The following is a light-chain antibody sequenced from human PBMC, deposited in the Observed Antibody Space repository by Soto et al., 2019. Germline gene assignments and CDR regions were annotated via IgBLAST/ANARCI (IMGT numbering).Light chain of an antibody. CDR1: SSDVGAYNF. J-gene: IGLJ1*01. CDR2: EVT. CDR3: SSYTSSSTPYV. V-gene: IGLV2-14*01. Sequence: QSALTQPASVSGSPGQSITISCTGSSSDVGAYNFVSWYQHRPGKAPKLILYEVTTHPSGVSSRFSGSKSGNTASLTISGLQADDEATYYCSSYTSSSTPYVFGTGTKLTVL.